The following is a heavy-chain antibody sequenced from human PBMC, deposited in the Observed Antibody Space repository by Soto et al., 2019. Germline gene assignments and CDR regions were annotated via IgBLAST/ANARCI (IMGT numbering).Heavy chain of an antibody. D-gene: IGHD6-19*01. CDR2: INPNSGGT. V-gene: IGHV1-2*04. CDR1: GYTFTGYY. CDR3: ARAAPLSSGWYEYFQH. J-gene: IGHJ1*01. Sequence: QVQLVQSGAEVKKPGASVKVSCKASGYTFTGYYMHWVRQAPGQGLEWMGWINPNSGGTNYAQKFQGWVTMTRDTSISTAYMELSRLRSDDTAVYYCARAAPLSSGWYEYFQHWGQGTLVTVSS.